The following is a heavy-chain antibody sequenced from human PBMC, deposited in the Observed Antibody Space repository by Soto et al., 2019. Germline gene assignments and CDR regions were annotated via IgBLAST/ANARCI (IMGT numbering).Heavy chain of an antibody. CDR2: IIPIFGTA. D-gene: IGHD1-26*01. CDR3: AGSAGGELHYYGMAV. Sequence: SVKVSCKASGGTFSSYAISWVRQAPGQGLEWMGGIIPIFGTANYAQKFQGRVTITADESTSTAYMELSSLRSEDTAVYYCAGSAGGELHYYGMAVWAQWTTVPVSS. CDR1: GGTFSSYA. V-gene: IGHV1-69*13. J-gene: IGHJ6*02.